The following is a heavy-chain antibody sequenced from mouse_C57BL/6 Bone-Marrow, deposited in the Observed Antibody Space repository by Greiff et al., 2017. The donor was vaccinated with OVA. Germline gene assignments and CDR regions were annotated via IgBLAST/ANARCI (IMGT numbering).Heavy chain of an antibody. J-gene: IGHJ3*01. CDR2: FHPYNDDT. CDR3: ARPGDYDGDWFAY. V-gene: IGHV1-47*01. D-gene: IGHD2-4*01. Sequence: QVQLQQSGAELVKPGASVKMSCKASGYTFTTYPIEWMKQNHGKSLEWIGNFHPYNDDTKYNEKFKGKATLTVEKSSSTVYLELSRLTSDASAVYYGARPGDYDGDWFAYWGQGTLVTVSA. CDR1: GYTFTTYP.